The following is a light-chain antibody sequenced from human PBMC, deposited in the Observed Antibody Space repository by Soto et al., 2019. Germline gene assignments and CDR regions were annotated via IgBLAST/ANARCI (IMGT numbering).Light chain of an antibody. Sequence: DLQMTQSPSSLSASVGDRVTITCQASHDISNYLNWYQQRPGKAPTLLIYDASNLQTGVPSRFSGSGSGTDFTFTISSLQPEDIATYYCQLYDSLPLLTFGGGTKVEIK. J-gene: IGKJ4*01. CDR3: QLYDSLPLLT. V-gene: IGKV1-33*01. CDR2: DAS. CDR1: HDISNY.